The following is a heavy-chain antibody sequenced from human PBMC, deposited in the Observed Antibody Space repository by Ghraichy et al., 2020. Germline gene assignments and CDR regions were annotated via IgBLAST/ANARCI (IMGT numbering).Heavy chain of an antibody. CDR3: AKIGSVGWYFDY. J-gene: IGHJ4*02. Sequence: GESLNISCAASGFTFSNYVMSWVRQAPGKGLQWVSFITGSAGSTYYAASVQGRFTVSRDNSKNTLYLQLNSLRAEDTAVYYCAKIGSVGWYFDYWGQGTLVTVSS. CDR2: ITGSAGST. V-gene: IGHV3-23*01. D-gene: IGHD1-26*01. CDR1: GFTFSNYV.